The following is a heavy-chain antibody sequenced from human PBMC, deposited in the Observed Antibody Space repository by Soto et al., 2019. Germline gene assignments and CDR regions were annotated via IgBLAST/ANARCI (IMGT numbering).Heavy chain of an antibody. D-gene: IGHD5-18*01. J-gene: IGHJ4*02. CDR1: GGSISSSSYY. CDR3: ARHAGYSYRRPFDY. Sequence: SETLSLTCTVSGGSISSSSYYWGWIRQPPGKGLEWIGSIYYSGSTYYNPSLKSRVTISVDTSKNQFSLKLSSVTAADTAVYYCARHAGYSYRRPFDYWGQGTLVTVSS. CDR2: IYYSGST. V-gene: IGHV4-39*01.